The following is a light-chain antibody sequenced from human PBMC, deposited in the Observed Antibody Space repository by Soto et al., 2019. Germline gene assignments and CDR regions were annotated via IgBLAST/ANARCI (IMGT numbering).Light chain of an antibody. J-gene: IGKJ1*01. CDR1: RSVSDTL. V-gene: IGKV3-20*01. CDR3: QQYGSSPET. Sequence: DIVLTQSPCTLSLSPGERATLSCRADRSVSDTLLTWFQQKPGQAPRLLIFGTSNRAPGIPDRFSGSGSGTDFTLTISRLEPEDFAVYYCQQYGSSPETFGQGTKVDI. CDR2: GTS.